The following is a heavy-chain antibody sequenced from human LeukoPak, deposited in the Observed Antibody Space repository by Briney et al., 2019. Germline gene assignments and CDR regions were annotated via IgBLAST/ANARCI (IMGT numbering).Heavy chain of an antibody. Sequence: PSETLSLTCAVYGGSFSGYYWSWIRQPPGKGLEWIGEINHSGSTIYNPSLKSRVTISVDTSKNQFSLKLSSVTAADTAVYYCARGRGYPDYWGQGTLVTVSS. CDR3: ARGRGYPDY. D-gene: IGHD5-12*01. V-gene: IGHV4-34*01. J-gene: IGHJ4*02. CDR1: GGSFSGYY. CDR2: INHSGST.